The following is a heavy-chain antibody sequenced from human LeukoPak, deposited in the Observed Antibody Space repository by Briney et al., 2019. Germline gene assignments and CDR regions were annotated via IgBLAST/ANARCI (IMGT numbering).Heavy chain of an antibody. D-gene: IGHD2-8*02. J-gene: IGHJ5*02. V-gene: IGHV1-18*01. Sequence: ASVKVSCKTSGYSFASYGISWVRQAPGQGLEWMGWISAYNGDTRYAQHLQGRVSLTTDLSTGTAFMELRSLTSDDTALYSCARDTAPIRTPGGPDSWGQETLVTVSS. CDR2: ISAYNGDT. CDR1: GYSFASYG. CDR3: ARDTAPIRTPGGPDS.